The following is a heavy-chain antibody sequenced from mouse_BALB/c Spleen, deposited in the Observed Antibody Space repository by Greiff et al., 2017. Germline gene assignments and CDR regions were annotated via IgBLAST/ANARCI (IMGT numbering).Heavy chain of an antibody. Sequence: EVQVVESGGGLVQPGGSRKLSCAASGFTFSSFGMHWVRQAPEKGLEWVAYISSGSSTIYYADTVKGRFTISRDNPKNTLFLQMTSLRSEDTAMYYCAREATDAMDYWGQGTSVTVSS. D-gene: IGHD3-2*02. J-gene: IGHJ4*01. CDR1: GFTFSSFG. CDR3: AREATDAMDY. V-gene: IGHV5-17*02. CDR2: ISSGSSTI.